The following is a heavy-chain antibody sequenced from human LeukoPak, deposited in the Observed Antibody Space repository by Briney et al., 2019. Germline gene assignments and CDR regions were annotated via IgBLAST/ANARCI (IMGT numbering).Heavy chain of an antibody. CDR1: GLTVSKNY. CDR3: TRVGGH. J-gene: IGHJ4*02. D-gene: IGHD3-10*01. V-gene: IGHV3-53*01. CDR2: IYSGGST. Sequence: GGSLRLSCAASGLTVSKNYMSWVRQAPGKGLESVSVIYSGGSTYYADSVRGRFTISRDNSKNTLYLQMNSLRVEGTAVYYCTRVGGHWGQGTLVTVSS.